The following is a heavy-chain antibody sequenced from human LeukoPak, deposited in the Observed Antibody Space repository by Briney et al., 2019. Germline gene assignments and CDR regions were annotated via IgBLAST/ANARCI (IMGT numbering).Heavy chain of an antibody. CDR3: ARDGGYCSGGSGYSDAFDI. CDR2: INWNGGST. D-gene: IGHD2-15*01. Sequence: SGGSLRLSCAASGFTFDDYGMSWVRQAPGKGLEWVSGINWNGGSTGYADSVKGRFTISRDNAKNSLYLQMNSLRAEDTALYYCARDGGYCSGGSGYSDAFDIWGQGTMVTVSS. V-gene: IGHV3-20*04. CDR1: GFTFDDYG. J-gene: IGHJ3*02.